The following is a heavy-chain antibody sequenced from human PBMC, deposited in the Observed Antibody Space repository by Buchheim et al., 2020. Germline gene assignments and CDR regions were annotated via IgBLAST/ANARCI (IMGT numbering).Heavy chain of an antibody. CDR3: VRGMGDY. J-gene: IGHJ4*02. CDR1: GFIFSAYW. D-gene: IGHD3-10*01. CDR2: INKDGSLL. Sequence: EVQLVESGGGLVQPGGSLRLSCAASGFIFSAYWMHWVRQVPGKGLAWVSRINKDGSLLTYADSMKGRFTISRDYAKNTLYLQMSRLRGEDTAMYFCVRGMGDYWGQGTL. V-gene: IGHV3-74*01.